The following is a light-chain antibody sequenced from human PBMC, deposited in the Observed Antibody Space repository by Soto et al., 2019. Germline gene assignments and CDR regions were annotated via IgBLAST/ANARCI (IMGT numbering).Light chain of an antibody. Sequence: EIVMTQSPATLSVSPGERVTLSCRASQSVSSYLAWYQQKPGLAPRLVIYDSSIRATGIPDRFSGSGSGADFTLTISRLEPEDFAVYFCQQYGNSPQITFGQGTRLEIK. J-gene: IGKJ5*01. CDR1: QSVSSY. V-gene: IGKV3D-20*01. CDR2: DSS. CDR3: QQYGNSPQIT.